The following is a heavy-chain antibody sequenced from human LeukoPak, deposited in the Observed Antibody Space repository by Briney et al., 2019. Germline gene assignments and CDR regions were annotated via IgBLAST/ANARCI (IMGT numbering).Heavy chain of an antibody. CDR1: GGSISSSSYY. CDR2: IYYSGST. J-gene: IGHJ4*02. CDR3: ARLVGAATDPFDY. V-gene: IGHV4-39*01. Sequence: PSETLSLTCTVSGGSISSSSYYWGWIRQPPGKGLEWIGSIYYSGSTYYNPSLKSRVSVSVDTSKNQFSLKVGSVTAAGTAVYYCARLVGAATDPFDYWGQGTLVTVSS. D-gene: IGHD2-15*01.